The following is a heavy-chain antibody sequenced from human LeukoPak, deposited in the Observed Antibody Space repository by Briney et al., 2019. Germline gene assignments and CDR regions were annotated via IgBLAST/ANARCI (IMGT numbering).Heavy chain of an antibody. CDR1: GFTFSGSA. J-gene: IGHJ4*02. Sequence: GGSLRLSCAASGFTFSGSAMHWVRQASGKGLEWVSAISGSGGSTYYADSVKGRFTISRDNSKNTLYLQMNSLRAEDTALYYCAKSSYYDTSGSYREYYFDYWGQGALVTVSS. D-gene: IGHD3-22*01. CDR2: ISGSGGST. CDR3: AKSSYYDTSGSYREYYFDY. V-gene: IGHV3-23*01.